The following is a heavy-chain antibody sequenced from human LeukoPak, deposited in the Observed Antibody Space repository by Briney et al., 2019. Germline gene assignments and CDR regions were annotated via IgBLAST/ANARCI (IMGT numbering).Heavy chain of an antibody. Sequence: GGSLRLSCAASGFTFSDYYMSWIRQAPGKGLEWVSYISSSGSTIYYADSVKGRFTISRDNAKNSLYLQMNSLRTEDTALYYCAPDPGDSSTFDYWGQGTLVTVSS. CDR3: APDPGDSSTFDY. D-gene: IGHD2-2*01. CDR1: GFTFSDYY. V-gene: IGHV3-11*01. J-gene: IGHJ4*02. CDR2: ISSSGSTI.